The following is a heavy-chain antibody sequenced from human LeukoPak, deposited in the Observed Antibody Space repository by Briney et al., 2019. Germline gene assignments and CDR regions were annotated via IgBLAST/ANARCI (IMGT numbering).Heavy chain of an antibody. CDR2: IIPIFGTA. CDR1: GGTFSSYA. V-gene: IGHV1-69*13. D-gene: IGHD6-13*01. CDR3: ALQRTLWQQLLDY. J-gene: IGHJ4*02. Sequence: SVKVSCKASGGTFSSYAVSWVRQAPGQGLEWMGGIIPIFGTANYAQKFQGRVTITADESTSTAYMELSSLRSEDTAVYYCALQRTLWQQLLDYWGQGTLVTVSS.